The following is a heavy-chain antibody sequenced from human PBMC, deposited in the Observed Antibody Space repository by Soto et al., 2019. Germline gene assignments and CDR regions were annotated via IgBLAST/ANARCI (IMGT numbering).Heavy chain of an antibody. D-gene: IGHD3-3*02. Sequence: ASVKVSCKTSGYTFTGHYIHWVRQAPQQGPEWMGEIGPESGATRYAEKFRGRVTMTMDTSITTVYMELRNLSPDDTAVYYCGRGRSGQIVIFYWGQGTPVTVS. CDR2: IGPESGAT. J-gene: IGHJ4*02. CDR3: GRGRSGQIVIFY. V-gene: IGHV1-2*02. CDR1: GYTFTGHY.